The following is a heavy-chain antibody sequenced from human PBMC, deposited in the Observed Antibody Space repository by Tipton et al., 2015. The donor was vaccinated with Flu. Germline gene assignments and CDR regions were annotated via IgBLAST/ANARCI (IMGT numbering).Heavy chain of an antibody. V-gene: IGHV4-30-2*01. Sequence: LRLSCAVSGGSISSGGYSWSWIRQPPGKGLEWIGYIYHSGSTYYNPSLKSRVTISVDRSKNQFSLKLSSVTAADTAVYYCASACGGDCYFAFDIWGQGTMVTVSS. J-gene: IGHJ3*02. D-gene: IGHD2-21*02. CDR3: ASACGGDCYFAFDI. CDR1: GGSISSGGYS. CDR2: IYHSGST.